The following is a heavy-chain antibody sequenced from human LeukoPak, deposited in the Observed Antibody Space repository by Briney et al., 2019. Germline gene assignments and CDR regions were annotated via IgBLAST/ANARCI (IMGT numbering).Heavy chain of an antibody. CDR2: IYHSGST. Sequence: SETLSLTCTVSGYSISSGYYWGWIRQPPGKGLEWIGSIYHSGSTCYNPSLKSRVTISVDTSKNQFSLKLTSVTAADTAVYYCTRPYYYDSSGYPDYWGQGTLVTVSS. CDR1: GYSISSGYY. D-gene: IGHD3-22*01. CDR3: TRPYYYDSSGYPDY. V-gene: IGHV4-38-2*02. J-gene: IGHJ4*02.